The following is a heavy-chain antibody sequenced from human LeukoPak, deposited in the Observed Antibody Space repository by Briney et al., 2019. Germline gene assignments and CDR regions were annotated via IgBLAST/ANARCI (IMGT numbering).Heavy chain of an antibody. Sequence: PGGSLRLSCAASGFTFSSYGMSWVRQAPGKGLEWVSAISGSGGSTYYADSVKGRFTISRDNSKNTLYLQMNSVRVEDTAVYYCAREPSGSTGYDYYYYYYYMDVWGKGTTVTVSS. V-gene: IGHV3-23*01. CDR2: ISGSGGST. D-gene: IGHD3-9*01. J-gene: IGHJ6*03. CDR1: GFTFSSYG. CDR3: AREPSGSTGYDYYYYYYYMDV.